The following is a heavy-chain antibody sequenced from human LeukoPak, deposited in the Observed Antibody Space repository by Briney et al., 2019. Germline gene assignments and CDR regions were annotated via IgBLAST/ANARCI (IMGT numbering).Heavy chain of an antibody. CDR1: DHTFTNYG. CDR2: INPNSGGT. V-gene: IGHV1-2*02. Sequence: ASVKVSCKASDHTFTNYGISWVRQAPGQGLEWMGWINPNSGGTNYAQKLQGRVTMTRDTSISTAYMELSRLRSDDTAVYYCARDGNLDYGDYAVPGNWFDPWGQGTLVTVSS. J-gene: IGHJ5*02. CDR3: ARDGNLDYGDYAVPGNWFDP. D-gene: IGHD4-17*01.